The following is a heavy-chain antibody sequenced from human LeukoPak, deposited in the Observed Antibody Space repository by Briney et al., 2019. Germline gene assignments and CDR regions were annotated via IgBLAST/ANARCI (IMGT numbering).Heavy chain of an antibody. CDR3: ARALEEQLVREYYYYGMDV. J-gene: IGHJ6*02. CDR1: GFTFSVYY. V-gene: IGHV3-11*01. Sequence: GGSLRLSCAASGFTFSVYYMSWIRQAPGKGLEWVSYISSSGSTIYYADSVKGRFTISRDNAKNSLYLQMNSLRAEDTAVYYCARALEEQLVREYYYYGMDVWGQGTTVTVSS. D-gene: IGHD6-13*01. CDR2: ISSSGSTI.